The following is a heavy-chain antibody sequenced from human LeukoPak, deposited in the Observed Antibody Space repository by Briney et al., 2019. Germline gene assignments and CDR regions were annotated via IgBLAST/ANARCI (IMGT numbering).Heavy chain of an antibody. J-gene: IGHJ4*02. CDR3: ARGSKPFIAPFDY. D-gene: IGHD6-13*01. CDR2: IIPIFGTA. CDR1: GGTFSSYA. V-gene: IGHV1-69*13. Sequence: SVKVSCKASGGTFSSYAISWVRQAPGQGPEWMGGIIPIFGTANYAQKFQGRVTITADESTSTAYMELSSLRSEDTAVYYCARGSKPFIAPFDYWGQGTLVTVSS.